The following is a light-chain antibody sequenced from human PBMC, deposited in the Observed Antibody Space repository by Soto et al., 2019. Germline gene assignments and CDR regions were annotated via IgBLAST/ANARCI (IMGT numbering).Light chain of an antibody. Sequence: DIQMTQSPSSLSASVGDTVTITCRASQGISNSLAWFQQKPGRVPQFLIYAASTLQPGIPPRFSGSGPGTDFTLTISSLQPEDVATYYCQNYNSAPLTFGPGTRVDIK. CDR3: QNYNSAPLT. CDR1: QGISNS. V-gene: IGKV1-27*01. CDR2: AAS. J-gene: IGKJ3*01.